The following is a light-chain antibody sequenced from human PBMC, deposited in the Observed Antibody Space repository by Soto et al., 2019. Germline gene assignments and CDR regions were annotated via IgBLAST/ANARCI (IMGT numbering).Light chain of an antibody. CDR1: TTDVGGYKY. V-gene: IGLV2-11*01. CDR3: GLDKGDSAWV. J-gene: IGLJ1*01. Sequence: QSPMTRPRSVSGTPGQSVTISCTGITTDVGGYKYVSLYQQYAVKAPKSTMYDASKWPSGGPGRFSGSKSGNTASLTSSGLHADDEADYYIGLDKGDSAWVVGTWTKVTVL. CDR2: DAS.